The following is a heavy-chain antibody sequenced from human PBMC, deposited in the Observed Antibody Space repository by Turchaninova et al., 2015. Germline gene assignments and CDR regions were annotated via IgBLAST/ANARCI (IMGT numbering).Heavy chain of an antibody. J-gene: IGHJ3*02. CDR2: IKRDGNNK. D-gene: IGHD3-10*01. Sequence: EVQLVESGGGLVQPGGSLRLSCAASGFTFSSYWMGWVRRAPGKGLEGVANIKRDGNNKFQVDSGKGRFTISRDNAMGSLYLQMNRLRAEDTAVYYCGRWFRGSGEDALDIWGLGTMVTVSS. CDR3: GRWFRGSGEDALDI. V-gene: IGHV3-7*01. CDR1: GFTFSSYW.